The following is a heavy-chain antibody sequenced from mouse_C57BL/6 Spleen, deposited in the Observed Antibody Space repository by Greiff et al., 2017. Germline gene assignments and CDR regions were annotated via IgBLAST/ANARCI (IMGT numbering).Heavy chain of an antibody. CDR3: ARSRYYGSSFFMDY. CDR2: IYPGDGDT. CDR1: GYAFSSSW. V-gene: IGHV1-82*01. D-gene: IGHD1-1*01. J-gene: IGHJ4*01. Sequence: VKLPESGPELVKPGASVKISCKASGYAFSSSWMNWVKQRPGKGLEWIGRIYPGDGDTNYNGKFKGKATLTADKSSSTAYMQLSSLTSEDSAVYFCARSRYYGSSFFMDYWGQGTSVTVSS.